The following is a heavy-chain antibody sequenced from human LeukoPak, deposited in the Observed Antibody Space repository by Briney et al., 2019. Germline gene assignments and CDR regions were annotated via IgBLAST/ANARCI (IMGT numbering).Heavy chain of an antibody. CDR1: GGSISSYY. D-gene: IGHD3-10*01. CDR3: ARGVLLATYYFDY. J-gene: IGHJ4*02. CDR2: IYYSGST. V-gene: IGHV4-59*01. Sequence: SETLSLTCAVSGGSISSYYWSWIRQPPGKGLEWIGFIYYSGSTKCSPSLKSRVTISVDTSKNQFSLKLSSVTAADTAVYYCARGVLLATYYFDYWGQGTLVTVSS.